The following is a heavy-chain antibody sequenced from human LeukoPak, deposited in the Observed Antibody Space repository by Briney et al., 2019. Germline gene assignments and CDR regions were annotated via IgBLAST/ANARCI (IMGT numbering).Heavy chain of an antibody. Sequence: GGSLRLSCAASGFAFNNYVMTWVRQAPGKGLDWFSAISDTSGFAYYADSVKGRFTISRDSSTSTLFLQMTSLTAEDTAVYYCAKGSGAARPYYLDYWGRGTLVTVSS. CDR3: AKGSGAARPYYLDY. J-gene: IGHJ4*02. CDR1: GFAFNNYV. CDR2: ISDTSGFA. D-gene: IGHD6-6*01. V-gene: IGHV3-23*01.